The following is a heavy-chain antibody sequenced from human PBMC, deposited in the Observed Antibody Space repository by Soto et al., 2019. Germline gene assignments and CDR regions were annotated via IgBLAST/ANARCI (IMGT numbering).Heavy chain of an antibody. J-gene: IGHJ5*02. D-gene: IGHD2-21*01. Sequence: SLTCSVSGDSISNSRFYWAWIRQPPGEGLEWIGSIYHTGNAYYNPSLKSRVAISVDTPKSQVSLRLASVTAADTAVYYCARLGAYYQSLDPWGPGILVTVSS. V-gene: IGHV4-39*01. CDR1: GDSISNSRFY. CDR3: ARLGAYYQSLDP. CDR2: IYHTGNA.